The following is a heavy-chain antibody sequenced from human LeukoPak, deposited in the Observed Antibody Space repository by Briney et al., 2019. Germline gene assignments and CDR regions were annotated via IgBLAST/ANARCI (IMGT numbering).Heavy chain of an antibody. D-gene: IGHD3-22*01. CDR3: ARAYYDSSGYYSYYYGMDV. CDR2: INPNSGGT. V-gene: IGHV1-2*02. J-gene: IGHJ6*02. Sequence: GASVKVSCKASGYTFTGYYMHWVRQAPGQGLEWMGWINPNSGGTNYAQKFQGRVTMTRDTSISTAYMELSRLRSDDTAVYYCARAYYDSSGYYSYYYGMDVWGQGTTVTVSS. CDR1: GYTFTGYY.